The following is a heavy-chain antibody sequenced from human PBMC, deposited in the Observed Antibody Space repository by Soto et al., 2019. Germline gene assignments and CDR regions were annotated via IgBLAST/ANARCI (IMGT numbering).Heavy chain of an antibody. V-gene: IGHV3-23*01. Sequence: GGSLRLSCVVSGFTFNTFAMTWVRQAPGKGLEWVSALSGSGSLSYYADSVKGRLTISRDNSKNTLYLQMNNLRVDETAVYFCARDRGGALDSWGQGTLVTVSS. D-gene: IGHD2-15*01. J-gene: IGHJ4*02. CDR3: ARDRGGALDS. CDR1: GFTFNTFA. CDR2: LSGSGSLS.